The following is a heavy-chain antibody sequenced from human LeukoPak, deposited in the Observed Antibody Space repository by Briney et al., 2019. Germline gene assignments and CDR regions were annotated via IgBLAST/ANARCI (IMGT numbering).Heavy chain of an antibody. CDR2: IYTSGST. D-gene: IGHD3-22*01. CDR3: ARGPYSYDSSGAFDI. V-gene: IGHV4-4*07. J-gene: IGHJ3*02. Sequence: SETRSLTCTVSGGSISSYYWSWIRQPAGKGLEWIGRIYTSGSTNYNPSLKSRVTMSVDTSKNQFSLKLSSVTAADTAVYYCARGPYSYDSSGAFDIWGQGTMVTVPS. CDR1: GGSISSYY.